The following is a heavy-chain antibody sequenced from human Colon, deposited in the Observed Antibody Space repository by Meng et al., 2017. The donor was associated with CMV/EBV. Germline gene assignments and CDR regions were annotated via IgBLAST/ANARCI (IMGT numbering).Heavy chain of an antibody. CDR3: ARKSTVFGVAGEEAFDV. CDR1: GFTFSSYK. J-gene: IGHJ3*01. D-gene: IGHD3-3*01. V-gene: IGHV3-30-3*01. CDR2: ISHDGNNR. Sequence: SCGGSGFTFSSYKIIWVRQAPGKGLEWVAVISHDGNNRYYADSVKGRFTISRDNSNNTVSLQVNDLKAEDTAIYYCARKSTVFGVAGEEAFDVWGQGTVVTVSS.